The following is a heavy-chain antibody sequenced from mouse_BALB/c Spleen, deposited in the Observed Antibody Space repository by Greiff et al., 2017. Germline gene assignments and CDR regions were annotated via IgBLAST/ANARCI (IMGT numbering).Heavy chain of an antibody. CDR3: ARREGSYAMDY. CDR2: ISYSGST. J-gene: IGHJ4*01. CDR1: GYSITSDYA. D-gene: IGHD3-2*02. Sequence: DVKLQESGPGLVKPSQSLSLTCTVTGYSITSDYAWNWIRQFPGNKLEWMGYISYSGSTSYNPSLKSRISITRDTSKNQFFLQLNSVTTEDTATYYCARREGSYAMDYWGQGTSVTVSS. V-gene: IGHV3-2*02.